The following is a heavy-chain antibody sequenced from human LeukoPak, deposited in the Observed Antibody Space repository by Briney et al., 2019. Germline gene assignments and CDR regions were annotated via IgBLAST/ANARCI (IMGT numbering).Heavy chain of an antibody. D-gene: IGHD5-18*01. CDR1: GGSISSSSAY. CDR2: IYYSKNT. V-gene: IGHV4-39*01. CDR3: VSPRGFSYGYFDY. Sequence: SETLSLTCTVSGGSISSSSAYWGWIRQPPGKGLEWSGSIYYSKNTYYNPSLKSRVTISADTSKNQFSLTLGSVSATDTAVYYCVSPRGFSYGYFDYWGQGTLVTVSS. J-gene: IGHJ4*02.